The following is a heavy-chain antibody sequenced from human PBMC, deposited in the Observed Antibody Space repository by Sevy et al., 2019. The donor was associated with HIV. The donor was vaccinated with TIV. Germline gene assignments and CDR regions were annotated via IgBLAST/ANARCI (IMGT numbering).Heavy chain of an antibody. CDR2: IQAASGGT. J-gene: IGHJ2*01. CDR3: ARDSATAVGWYFDL. V-gene: IGHV1-2*02. D-gene: IGHD1-1*01. Sequence: ASLKVSCKASGYTFTGYHTHWVRQAPGQGLEWMGWIQAASGGTKFAQKFQGRVTMTRDTSISTDYMELSGLRSDDTAVYYCARDSATAVGWYFDLWGRGTLVTVSS. CDR1: GYTFTGYH.